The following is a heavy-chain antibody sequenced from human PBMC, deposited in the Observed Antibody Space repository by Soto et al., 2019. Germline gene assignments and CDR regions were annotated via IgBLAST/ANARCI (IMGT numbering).Heavy chain of an antibody. D-gene: IGHD4-17*01. CDR2: ISGGGAKT. CDR3: TKAAEDHGDSLVHY. CDR1: GFTFSSYA. V-gene: IGHV3-23*01. Sequence: EVQLLESGGGLVQPGGSLRLSCAASGFTFSSYAMSWVRQAPRKGLEWVSVISGGGAKTYYADSVKGRFTISRDSSKNTLYLQMNSLRAEDTAIYYCTKAAEDHGDSLVHYWGQGTLVTVSS. J-gene: IGHJ4*02.